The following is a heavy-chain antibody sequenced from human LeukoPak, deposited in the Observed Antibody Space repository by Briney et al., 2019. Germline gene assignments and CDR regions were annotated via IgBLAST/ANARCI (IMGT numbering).Heavy chain of an antibody. CDR2: TYYRSKWYN. V-gene: IGHV6-1*01. J-gene: IGHJ5*02. CDR3: ARDIDFYDSSGYLNWFDP. Sequence: SQTLSLTCAISGDSVSSNSAAWNWIRQSPSRGLEWLGRTYYRSKWYNDYAVSVKSRITINPDTSKNQFSLQLNSVTPDDTAVYYCARDIDFYDSSGYLNWFDPWGQGTLVTVSS. D-gene: IGHD3-22*01. CDR1: GDSVSSNSAA.